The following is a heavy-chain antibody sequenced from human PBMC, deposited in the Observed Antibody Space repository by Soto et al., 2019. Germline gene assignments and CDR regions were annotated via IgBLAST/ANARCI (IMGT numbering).Heavy chain of an antibody. V-gene: IGHV1-18*01. Sequence: QVQLVQSGAEVKKPGASVKVSCKASGYTFTRYGISWVRQAPGQGLEWMGWISAYNGNTNYAQKFQGRVTMTTDTSTNTTNKELGSLRSDATAVHYGARSFWIQVAGEPYYYYYGMDVWGQGTTVTVSS. CDR2: ISAYNGNT. J-gene: IGHJ6*02. CDR1: GYTFTRYG. CDR3: ARSFWIQVAGEPYYYYYGMDV. D-gene: IGHD5-18*01.